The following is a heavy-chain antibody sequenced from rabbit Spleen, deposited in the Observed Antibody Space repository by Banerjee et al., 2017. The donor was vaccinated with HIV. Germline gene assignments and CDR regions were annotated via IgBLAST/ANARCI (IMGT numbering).Heavy chain of an antibody. V-gene: IGHV1S45*01. J-gene: IGHJ4*01. CDR1: GFSLSSSYW. Sequence: QEQVEESGGGLVQPEGSLTLTCTASGFSLSSSYWICWVRQAPGKGLEWIGCIYTGDDKAYYADWAKGRFTISKTSSTTVTLQMTSLTAADTATYFCAREFSTSSSDLWGLGTLVTVS. CDR3: AREFSTSSSDL. CDR2: IYTGDDKA. D-gene: IGHD1-1*01.